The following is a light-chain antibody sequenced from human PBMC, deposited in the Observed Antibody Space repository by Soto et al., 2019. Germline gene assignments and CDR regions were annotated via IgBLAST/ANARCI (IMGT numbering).Light chain of an antibody. J-gene: IGKJ5*01. V-gene: IGKV3-20*01. CDR2: DVS. CDR1: QSVGNY. Sequence: TRSPATLSLSPGERATLSCRASQSVGNYLAWYQQKPGQSPRLLIYDVSNRVSGIPDRFSGSGSGTDFTLTISRLEPEDFAVYYCLQYGSSLITFGQGTRLEIK. CDR3: LQYGSSLIT.